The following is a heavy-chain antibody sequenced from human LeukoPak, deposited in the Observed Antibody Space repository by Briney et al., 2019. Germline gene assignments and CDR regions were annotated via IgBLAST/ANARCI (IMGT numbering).Heavy chain of an antibody. V-gene: IGHV3-30-3*01. D-gene: IGHD2-2*01. CDR2: TSSDGTVK. CDR3: ARDPVPAAARHFDY. Sequence: GGSLRLSRAASGFTFSTYAMHWVRQAPGKGLEWVAVTSSDGTVKYYPDSVKGRFTISRDNSKNTLYLQVNSLRPEDTGVYYCARDPVPAAARHFDYWGQGTLVTVSS. CDR1: GFTFSTYA. J-gene: IGHJ4*01.